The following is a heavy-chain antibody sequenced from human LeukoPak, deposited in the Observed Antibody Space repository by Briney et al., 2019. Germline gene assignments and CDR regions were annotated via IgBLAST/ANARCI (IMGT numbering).Heavy chain of an antibody. V-gene: IGHV3-20*04. CDR2: INWNGGST. CDR1: GFTFDDFA. CDR3: ARGDYYGMDV. Sequence: GGSLRLSCAASGFTFDDFAMSWVRQAPGKGLEWVSGINWNGGSTGYADSVKGRFTISRDNAQNSLYLQMNSLRAGDTAVYYCARGDYYGMDVWGQGTTVTVSS. J-gene: IGHJ6*02.